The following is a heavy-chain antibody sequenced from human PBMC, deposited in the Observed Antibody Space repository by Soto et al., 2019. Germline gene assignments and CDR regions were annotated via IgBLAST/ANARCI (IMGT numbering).Heavy chain of an antibody. CDR1: GGSISSGGYY. Sequence: QVQLQESGPGLVKPSQTLSLTCTVSGGSISSGGYYWSWIRQHPGKGLEWIGYIYYSGSTYYNPSLKIRVTISVETSKNQFSLKLSSVTAADTAVYYCARLYGDYDPIWFDPWGQGTLVTVSS. D-gene: IGHD4-17*01. V-gene: IGHV4-31*03. J-gene: IGHJ5*02. CDR2: IYYSGST. CDR3: ARLYGDYDPIWFDP.